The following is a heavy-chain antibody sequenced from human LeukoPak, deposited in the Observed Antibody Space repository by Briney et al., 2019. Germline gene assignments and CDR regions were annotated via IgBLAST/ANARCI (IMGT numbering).Heavy chain of an antibody. D-gene: IGHD6-19*01. CDR2: IRYDGSNK. CDR3: AKDPSGQWLVGFDY. J-gene: IGHJ4*02. Sequence: GGSLRLSCAASGFTFSSYGMHWVRQAPGKGLEWVAFIRYDGSNKYYADSVKSRFTISRDNSKNTLYLQMNSLRAEDTAVYYCAKDPSGQWLVGFDYWGQGTLVTVSS. V-gene: IGHV3-30*02. CDR1: GFTFSSYG.